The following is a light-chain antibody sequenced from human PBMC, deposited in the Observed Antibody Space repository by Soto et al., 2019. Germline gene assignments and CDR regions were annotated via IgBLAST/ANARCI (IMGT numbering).Light chain of an antibody. CDR1: QSISDW. Sequence: DIQMTQSPSSLSASVGDRVTITCRVSQSISDWLAWYQQKPGKAPHLLIYAASSLQSGVPSRFSGSGSGTDFTLTISSLQPEDFATYYCQQSYSTPRTFGQGTKVDIK. J-gene: IGKJ1*01. CDR2: AAS. CDR3: QQSYSTPRT. V-gene: IGKV1-39*01.